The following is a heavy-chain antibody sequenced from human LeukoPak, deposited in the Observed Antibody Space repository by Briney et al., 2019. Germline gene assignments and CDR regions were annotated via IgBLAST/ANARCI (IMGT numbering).Heavy chain of an antibody. J-gene: IGHJ4*02. CDR1: GFTFSSYG. CDR2: IRYDGSNK. CDR3: AANNYYGSGSFPIDY. V-gene: IGHV3-30*02. D-gene: IGHD3-10*01. Sequence: PGGSLRLSCAASGFTFSSYGMHWVRQAPGKGLEWVAFIRYDGSNKYYADSVKGRFTISRDNSKNTLYLQMNSLRAEDTAVYYCAANNYYGSGSFPIDYWGQGTLVTVSS.